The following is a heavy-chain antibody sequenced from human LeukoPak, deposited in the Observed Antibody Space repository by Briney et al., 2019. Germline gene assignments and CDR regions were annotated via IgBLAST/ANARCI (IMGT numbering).Heavy chain of an antibody. V-gene: IGHV1-24*01. D-gene: IGHD3-10*01. CDR1: GYTLTELS. CDR2: FDPEDGET. Sequence: ASVKVSCKVSGYTLTELSMHWVRQAPGKGLEWRGGFDPEDGETIYAQKFQGRVTMTEDTSTDTAYMELSSLRSEDTAVYYCATDRVLWFGESHHWFDPWGQGTLVTVSS. CDR3: ATDRVLWFGESHHWFDP. J-gene: IGHJ5*02.